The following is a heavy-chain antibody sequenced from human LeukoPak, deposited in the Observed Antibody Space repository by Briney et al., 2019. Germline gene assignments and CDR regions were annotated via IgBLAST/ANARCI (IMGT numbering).Heavy chain of an antibody. D-gene: IGHD6-6*01. Sequence: SETLSLTCAVYGGSFSGYYWSWIRQPPGKGLEWIGEINHSGSTNYNPSLKSRVTISVDTSKNQFSLKLSSVTAADTAVYYCARGGYSNSGPFDYWGQGTLVTVSS. J-gene: IGHJ4*02. V-gene: IGHV4-34*01. CDR3: ARGGYSNSGPFDY. CDR2: INHSGST. CDR1: GGSFSGYY.